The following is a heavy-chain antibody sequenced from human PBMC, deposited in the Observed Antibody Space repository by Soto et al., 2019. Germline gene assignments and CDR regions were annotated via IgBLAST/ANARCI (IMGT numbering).Heavy chain of an antibody. CDR3: ARGSSSSDRYYYYYMDV. CDR2: TYYRSKWYN. Sequence: PSQTLSLTCAISGDSVSSNSAAWNWIRQSPSRGLEWLGRTYYRSKWYNDYAVSVKSRITINPDTSKNQFSLQLNSVTPEDTAVYYCARGSSSSDRYYYYYMDVWGKGTTVTVSS. J-gene: IGHJ6*03. D-gene: IGHD6-6*01. CDR1: GDSVSSNSAA. V-gene: IGHV6-1*01.